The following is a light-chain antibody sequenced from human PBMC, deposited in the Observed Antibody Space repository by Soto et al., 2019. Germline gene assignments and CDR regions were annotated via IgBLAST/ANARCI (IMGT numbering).Light chain of an antibody. CDR3: QKYNSAPRT. V-gene: IGKV1-27*01. Sequence: DIQVTQSPSSLSASLGDRVSITCRASRDISNYLAWYQQKPGKVPKLLIYAASTLQSGVPSRFSGSGSGTDFTLTISSLQPEDVATYYCQKYNSAPRTFGQGTKVDIK. J-gene: IGKJ1*01. CDR1: RDISNY. CDR2: AAS.